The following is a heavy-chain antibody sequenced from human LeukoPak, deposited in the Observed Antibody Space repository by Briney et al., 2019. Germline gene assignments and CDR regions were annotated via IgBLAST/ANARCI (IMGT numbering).Heavy chain of an antibody. CDR2: IRSSSSII. CDR3: ARDAEYFDFWSGYLNYYMDV. Sequence: GGSLRLSCAASGFTFSSYSMNWVRQTPGKGLEWVSYIRSSSSIIYYADSVKGRFTISRDNAKNSLYLQMNSLRAEDTAVYYCARDAEYFDFWSGYLNYYMDVWGKGTTVTVSS. D-gene: IGHD3-3*01. J-gene: IGHJ6*03. CDR1: GFTFSSYS. V-gene: IGHV3-48*01.